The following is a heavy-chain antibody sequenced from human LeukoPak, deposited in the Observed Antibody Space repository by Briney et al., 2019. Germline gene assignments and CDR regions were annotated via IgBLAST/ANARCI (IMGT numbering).Heavy chain of an antibody. CDR2: ISAGDGST. V-gene: IGHV3-23*01. Sequence: GGSLRLSCAASGFTFSSYAMSWVRQAPGKGLEWVSTISAGDGSTFYADSVKGRFTISRDNFKNTLYLQMNSLRAEDTALYYCGKDPLGYCSGGSCFHYFDFWGQGTLVTLSS. CDR1: GFTFSSYA. D-gene: IGHD2-15*01. CDR3: GKDPLGYCSGGSCFHYFDF. J-gene: IGHJ4*02.